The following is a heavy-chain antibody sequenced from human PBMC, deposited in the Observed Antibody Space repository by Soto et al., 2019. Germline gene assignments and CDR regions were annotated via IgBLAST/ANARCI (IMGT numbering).Heavy chain of an antibody. Sequence: QVHLVESGGGVVQPGRSLRLSCAASEFTFSNYGIHWVRQAPGKGLEWVAVISYDGSNKYYADSVKGRFTLSRDNSKNAVYLEMNSLGAEDTALYYCTKQGLPHHNWFDPWGQGTLVTVSS. CDR1: EFTFSNYG. D-gene: IGHD2-15*01. CDR2: ISYDGSNK. V-gene: IGHV3-30*18. CDR3: TKQGLPHHNWFDP. J-gene: IGHJ5*02.